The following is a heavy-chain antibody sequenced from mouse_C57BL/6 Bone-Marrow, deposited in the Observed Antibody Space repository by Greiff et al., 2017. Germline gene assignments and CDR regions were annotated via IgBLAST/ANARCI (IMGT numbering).Heavy chain of an antibody. Sequence: QVQLQQPGAELVKPGASVKMSCKASGYTFTSYWITWVKQRPGQGLAWIGDIYPGSGSTNYNEQFKSKATLTVDTSSSTAYMQLSSLTSEDSAVYYCAREDSYFQVAYWGQGTLVTVSA. CDR2: IYPGSGST. D-gene: IGHD2-12*01. J-gene: IGHJ3*01. V-gene: IGHV1-55*01. CDR3: AREDSYFQVAY. CDR1: GYTFTSYW.